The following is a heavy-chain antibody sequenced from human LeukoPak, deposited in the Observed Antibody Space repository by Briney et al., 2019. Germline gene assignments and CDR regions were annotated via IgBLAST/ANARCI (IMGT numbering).Heavy chain of an antibody. V-gene: IGHV3-30-3*01. J-gene: IGHJ3*02. CDR1: GFTFSSYT. CDR3: ARPLGYYYDSTGAFDI. D-gene: IGHD3-22*01. Sequence: GRSLRLSCAASGFTFSSYTMHWVRQAPGKGLEWVAVISYDGSNKYYADSVKGRFTISRDNSKNTLYLQMNSLRAEDTAVYYCARPLGYYYDSTGAFDIWGQGTMVTVSS. CDR2: ISYDGSNK.